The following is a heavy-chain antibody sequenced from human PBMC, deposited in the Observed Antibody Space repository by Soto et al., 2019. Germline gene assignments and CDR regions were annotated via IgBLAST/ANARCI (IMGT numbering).Heavy chain of an antibody. CDR2: IWYDGSNK. CDR1: GFTFSSYG. CDR3: ARNSGSYSYFDY. Sequence: PGGSLRLSCAASGFTFSSYGMHWVRQAPGKGLEWVAVIWYDGSNKYYADSVKGRFTISRDNSKNTLYLQMNSLRAEDTAVYYCARNSGSYSYFDYWGQGTLVTVSS. D-gene: IGHD1-26*01. J-gene: IGHJ4*02. V-gene: IGHV3-33*01.